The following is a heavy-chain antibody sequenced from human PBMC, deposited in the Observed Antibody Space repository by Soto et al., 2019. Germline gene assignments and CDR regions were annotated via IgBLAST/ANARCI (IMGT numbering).Heavy chain of an antibody. J-gene: IGHJ3*01. CDR3: ARDVSDPLTHVQRGALDL. V-gene: IGHV3-33*01. Sequence: QVQLVESGGGVAQPGTSLRLSCYASGFSLSQYAMHWARQAPGKGLEWVSSLWSDGGTKHYADSVRGRFTIYRDISRNALFLYMNSLRVEDTAIYYCARDVSDPLTHVQRGALDLWGLGTEVTVSS. D-gene: IGHD3-9*01. CDR2: LWSDGGTK. CDR1: GFSLSQYA.